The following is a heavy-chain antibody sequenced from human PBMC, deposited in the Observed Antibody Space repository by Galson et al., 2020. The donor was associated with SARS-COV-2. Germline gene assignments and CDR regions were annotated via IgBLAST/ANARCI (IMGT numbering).Heavy chain of an antibody. CDR2: ISGSGGST. J-gene: IGHJ4*02. CDR3: AKPGITMIVVVDFDY. Sequence: LSLTCAASGFTFSSYAMSWVRQAPGKGLEWVSAISGSGGSTYYADSVKGRFTISRDNSKNTLYVQMNSLRAEDTAVYYCAKPGITMIVVVDFDYWGQGTLVTVSS. D-gene: IGHD3-22*01. V-gene: IGHV3-23*01. CDR1: GFTFSSYA.